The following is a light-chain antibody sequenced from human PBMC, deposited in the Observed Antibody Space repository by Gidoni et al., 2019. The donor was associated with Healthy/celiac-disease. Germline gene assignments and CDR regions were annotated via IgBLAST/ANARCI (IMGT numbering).Light chain of an antibody. Sequence: EIVLTQSPATLSLSPGERATLSCRASQSVSSYLAWYQQKPGQAPRLLIYDASNRATGIPARFRCSGSGTDFTLTISSLEPEDFAVYYCQQRSKGITFGQGTRLEIK. J-gene: IGKJ5*01. CDR2: DAS. V-gene: IGKV3-11*01. CDR3: QQRSKGIT. CDR1: QSVSSY.